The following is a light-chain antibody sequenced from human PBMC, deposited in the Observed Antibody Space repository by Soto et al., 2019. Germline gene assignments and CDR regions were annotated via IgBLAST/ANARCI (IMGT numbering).Light chain of an antibody. CDR1: QTITNY. Sequence: DIQMTQSPSALSASVGDRVTITCRSSQTITNYLNWYQQKPGKAPKLLIFAASSLQSGAPSRFSGSGYGTDFTLTISSLQPEDFATYYCHQSYNLPITFGQGTRLDIK. CDR3: HQSYNLPIT. J-gene: IGKJ5*01. CDR2: AAS. V-gene: IGKV1-39*01.